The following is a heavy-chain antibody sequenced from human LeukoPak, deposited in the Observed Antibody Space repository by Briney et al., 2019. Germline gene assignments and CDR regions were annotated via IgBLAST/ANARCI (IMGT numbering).Heavy chain of an antibody. CDR1: GYTFTGYY. V-gene: IGHV1-2*04. Sequence: ASVKVSCKASGYTFTGYYMHWVRQAPGQGLEWVGWINPNSGGTNYAQKFQGWVTMTRDTSISTAYMELSRLRSDDTAVYYCARGQYCSSTSCFPDYWGQGTLITVSS. CDR2: INPNSGGT. D-gene: IGHD2-2*01. J-gene: IGHJ4*02. CDR3: ARGQYCSSTSCFPDY.